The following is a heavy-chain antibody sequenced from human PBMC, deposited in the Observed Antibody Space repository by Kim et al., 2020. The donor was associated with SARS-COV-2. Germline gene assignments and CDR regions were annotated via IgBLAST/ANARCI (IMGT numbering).Heavy chain of an antibody. CDR1: GFTFSSYA. CDR3: AKESMDYGYFSNGSYGMDV. D-gene: IGHD4-17*01. Sequence: GGSLRLSCAASGFTFSSYAMHWVRQAPGKGLEWVAVITYDGSNTYYADSVKGRFTISRDNSKNTLYLQMNSLRAEDTAVYYCAKESMDYGYFSNGSYGMDVWGQGTTVTVSS. J-gene: IGHJ6*02. CDR2: ITYDGSNT. V-gene: IGHV3-30*04.